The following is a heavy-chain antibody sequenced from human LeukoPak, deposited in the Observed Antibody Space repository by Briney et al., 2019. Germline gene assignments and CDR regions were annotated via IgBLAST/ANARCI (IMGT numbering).Heavy chain of an antibody. V-gene: IGHV4-31*03. D-gene: IGHD5-18*01. CDR2: IYYSGST. CDR3: ARVGGGQLWLVDY. CDR1: GGSISSGDYY. J-gene: IGHJ4*02. Sequence: SETLSLTCNVSGGSISSGDYYWIWIRQHPGKGLEWIGYIYYSGSTYYNPSLKSRVTISVDTSKNQFSLKLSSVTAADTAVYYCARVGGGQLWLVDYWGQGTLVTVSS.